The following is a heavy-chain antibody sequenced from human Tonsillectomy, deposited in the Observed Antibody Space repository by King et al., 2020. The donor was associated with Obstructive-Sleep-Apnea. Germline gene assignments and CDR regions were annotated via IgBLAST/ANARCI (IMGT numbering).Heavy chain of an antibody. CDR2: INHSGST. Sequence: VQLQQWGAGLLKPSETLSLTCAVYGGSFSGYYWSWIRQPPGKGLEWIGEINHSGSTNYNPSLKSRVTISVDTSKNQFSLKLSSVTAAATAVYYCARDHIVVVPAAMAVKGFFDYWGQGTLVTVSS. J-gene: IGHJ4*02. D-gene: IGHD2-2*01. V-gene: IGHV4-34*01. CDR1: GGSFSGYY. CDR3: ARDHIVVVPAAMAVKGFFDY.